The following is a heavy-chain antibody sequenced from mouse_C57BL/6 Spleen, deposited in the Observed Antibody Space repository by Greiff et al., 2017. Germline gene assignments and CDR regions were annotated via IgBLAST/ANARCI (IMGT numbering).Heavy chain of an antibody. D-gene: IGHD1-1*01. CDR3: AGRNYGSSPYAMDY. J-gene: IGHJ4*01. CDR2: IDPSDSYT. CDR1: GYTFTSYW. Sequence: QVQLKQSGAELVMPGASVKLSCKASGYTFTSYWMHWVKQRPGQGLEWIGEIDPSDSYTNYNQKFKGKSTLTVDKSSSTAYMQLSSLTSEDSAVYYCAGRNYGSSPYAMDYWGQGTSVTVSS. V-gene: IGHV1-69*01.